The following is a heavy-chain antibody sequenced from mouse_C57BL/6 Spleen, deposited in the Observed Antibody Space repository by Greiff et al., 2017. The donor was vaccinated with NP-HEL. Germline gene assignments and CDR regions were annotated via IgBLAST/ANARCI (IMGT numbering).Heavy chain of an antibody. CDR3: TSYGSSRYFDY. CDR1: GYTFTSYW. CDR2: IYPGNRDT. Sequence: VQLQQSGTVLARPGASVKMSCKTSGYTFTSYWMHWVKQRPGQGLEWIGAIYPGNRDTSYNQKFKGKAKLTAVTSASTAYMELSSLTNEDSAVYYCTSYGSSRYFDYWGQGTTLTVSS. V-gene: IGHV1-5*01. D-gene: IGHD1-1*01. J-gene: IGHJ2*01.